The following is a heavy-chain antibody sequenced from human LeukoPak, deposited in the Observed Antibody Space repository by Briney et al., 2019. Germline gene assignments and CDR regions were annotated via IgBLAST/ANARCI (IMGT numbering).Heavy chain of an antibody. CDR2: ISSNGHST. D-gene: IGHD3-22*01. Sequence: GGSLRLSCAASGFTFSSYAMHWVRQAPGKGLEYVSAISSNGHSTYYANSLKGRFTISRDNAKNTLNLQMNSLRAEDTAVYYCARDLGQYYDTSDNWFDPWGQGTLVTVSS. CDR1: GFTFSSYA. J-gene: IGHJ5*02. V-gene: IGHV3-64*01. CDR3: ARDLGQYYDTSDNWFDP.